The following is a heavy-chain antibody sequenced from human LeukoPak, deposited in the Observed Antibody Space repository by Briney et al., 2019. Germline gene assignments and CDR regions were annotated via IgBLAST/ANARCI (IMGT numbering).Heavy chain of an antibody. Sequence: SETLSLACTVSGGSISSYYWSWIRQPPGKGLEWIGEINHSGSTNYNPSLKSRVTISVDTSKNQFSLKLSSVTAADTAVYYCARGVLRRGVRGVMRKNWFDPWGQGTLVTVSS. J-gene: IGHJ5*02. D-gene: IGHD3-10*01. CDR1: GGSISSYY. CDR2: INHSGST. V-gene: IGHV4-34*01. CDR3: ARGVLRRGVRGVMRKNWFDP.